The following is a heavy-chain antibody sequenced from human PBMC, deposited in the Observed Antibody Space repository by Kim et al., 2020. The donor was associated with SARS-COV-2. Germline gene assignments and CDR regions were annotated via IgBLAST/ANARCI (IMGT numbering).Heavy chain of an antibody. CDR2: ISWNSGSI. D-gene: IGHD3-10*01. Sequence: GGSLRLSCAASGFTFDDYAMHWVRQAPGKGLEWVSGISWNSGSIGYADSVKGRFTISRDNAKNSLYLQMNSLRAEDTALYYCAKSTTMVWGVDYWGQGTL. V-gene: IGHV3-9*01. CDR3: AKSTTMVWGVDY. CDR1: GFTFDDYA. J-gene: IGHJ4*02.